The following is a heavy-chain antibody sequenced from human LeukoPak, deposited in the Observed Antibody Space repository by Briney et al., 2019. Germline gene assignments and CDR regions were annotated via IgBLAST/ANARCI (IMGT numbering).Heavy chain of an antibody. CDR3: ARIRRSGGSRTSYYFDY. V-gene: IGHV5-51*01. Sequence: GESLKISCKASGYNFPTYWIGWVRQMPGKGLELMGIIYPGDSDPRYSPPFQGQVTISADKSISTAYLQWSSLKASDTAMYYCARIRRSGGSRTSYYFDYWGQGTLVTVSS. J-gene: IGHJ4*02. CDR2: IYPGDSDP. CDR1: GYNFPTYW. D-gene: IGHD2-15*01.